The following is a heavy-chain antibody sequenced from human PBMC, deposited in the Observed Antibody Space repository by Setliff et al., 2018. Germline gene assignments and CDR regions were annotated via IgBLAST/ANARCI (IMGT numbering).Heavy chain of an antibody. CDR2: IYTNGGT. Sequence: PSETLSLTCSVSGASISSGNDFWNWIRQPAGKGLEWIGNIYTNGGTDYSPSLRSRVTIPLGTSKNQFPLQLTSVTAADTAIYYCARSDDNFQYPDYWGQGTLVTVSS. D-gene: IGHD1-1*01. J-gene: IGHJ4*01. V-gene: IGHV4-61*09. CDR3: ARSDDNFQYPDY. CDR1: GASISSGNDF.